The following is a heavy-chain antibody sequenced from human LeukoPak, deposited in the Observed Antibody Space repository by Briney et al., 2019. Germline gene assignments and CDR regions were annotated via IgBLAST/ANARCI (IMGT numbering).Heavy chain of an antibody. Sequence: GGSLRLSCAASGFTFSSYGMHWVRQAPGKGLEWVAFIRYDGSNKYYADSVKGRFTISRDNSKNTLYLQMNSLRAEDTAVYYCARVPLYVWGSYRATGYYFDYWGQGTLVTVSS. D-gene: IGHD3-16*02. CDR3: ARVPLYVWGSYRATGYYFDY. CDR1: GFTFSSYG. CDR2: IRYDGSNK. J-gene: IGHJ4*02. V-gene: IGHV3-30*02.